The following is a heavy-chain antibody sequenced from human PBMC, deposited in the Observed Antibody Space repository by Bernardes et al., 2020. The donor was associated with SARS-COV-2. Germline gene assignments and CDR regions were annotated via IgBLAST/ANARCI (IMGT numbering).Heavy chain of an antibody. Sequence: ASVKVSCKASGYTFTGYYMHWVRQAPGQGLEWMGWINPNSGGTNYAQKFQGRVTMTRDTSISTAYMGLSRLRSDDTAVYYCARMGYSSSWYPTTEHYYFDYWGQGTLVTVSS. CDR2: INPNSGGT. CDR1: GYTFTGYY. CDR3: ARMGYSSSWYPTTEHYYFDY. V-gene: IGHV1-2*02. D-gene: IGHD6-13*01. J-gene: IGHJ4*02.